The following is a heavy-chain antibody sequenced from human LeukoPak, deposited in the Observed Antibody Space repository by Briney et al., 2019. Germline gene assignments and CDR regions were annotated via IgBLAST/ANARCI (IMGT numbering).Heavy chain of an antibody. V-gene: IGHV1-2*02. J-gene: IGHJ5*02. CDR2: INPNSGGT. CDR3: ARGHPTYYYDSSGSDP. Sequence: PRASVKVSCKASGGTSSSYAISWVRQAPGQGLEWMGWINPNSGGTNYAQKFQGRVTMTRDTSISTAYMELSSLRSEDTAVYYCARGHPTYYYDSSGSDPWGQGTLVTVSS. D-gene: IGHD3-22*01. CDR1: GGTSSSYA.